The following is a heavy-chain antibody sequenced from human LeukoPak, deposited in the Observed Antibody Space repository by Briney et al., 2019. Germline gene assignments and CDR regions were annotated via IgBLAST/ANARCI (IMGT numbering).Heavy chain of an antibody. CDR3: ARSSSGVYIQ. D-gene: IGHD2-15*01. V-gene: IGHV3-74*01. Sequence: GGSLGLPCVASGFTFSNYYMHWVRQVPGKGPVWVSHISGDGSSILYADSVKGRFTISRDNAKNSLYVQMNSLRADDSAVYYCARSSSGVYIQWGQGTLVTVSS. CDR2: ISGDGSSI. CDR1: GFTFSNYY. J-gene: IGHJ4*02.